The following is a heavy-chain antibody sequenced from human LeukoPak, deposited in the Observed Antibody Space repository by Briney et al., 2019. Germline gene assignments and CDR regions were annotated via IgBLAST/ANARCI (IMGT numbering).Heavy chain of an antibody. Sequence: SETLSLTCTVTGGSISSGNYYWNWIRQPAGKGLEWIGRIYTSGSTNYNPSLKSRVTISVDTSKNQFSLKLSSATAADTAVYYCARGTQNDYSKEDYYYYYYMDVWGKGTTVTVSS. CDR2: IYTSGST. V-gene: IGHV4-61*02. D-gene: IGHD4-11*01. CDR1: GGSISSGNYY. CDR3: ARGTQNDYSKEDYYYYYYMDV. J-gene: IGHJ6*03.